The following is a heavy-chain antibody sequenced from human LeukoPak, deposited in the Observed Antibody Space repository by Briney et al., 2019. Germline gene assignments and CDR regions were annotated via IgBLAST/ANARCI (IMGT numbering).Heavy chain of an antibody. CDR1: GYTFTSYD. D-gene: IGHD6-6*01. Sequence: ASVKVSCKASGYTFTSYDINWVRQATGQGLKWMGWMNPNSGNTGYAQKFQGRVTMTRNTSISTAYMELSSLRSEDTAVYYCARVRGSSGWFDPWGQGTLVTVSS. J-gene: IGHJ5*02. CDR3: ARVRGSSGWFDP. V-gene: IGHV1-8*01. CDR2: MNPNSGNT.